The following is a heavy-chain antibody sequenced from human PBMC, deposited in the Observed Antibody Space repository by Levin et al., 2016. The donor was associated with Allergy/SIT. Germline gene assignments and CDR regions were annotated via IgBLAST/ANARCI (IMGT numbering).Heavy chain of an antibody. Sequence: GESLKISCAASGFTFSSYWMSWVRQAPGKGLEWVANIKQDGSEKYYVDSVKGRFTISRDNAKNSLYLQMSSLRAEDTAVYYCASIRYYYDSSWDYWGQGTLVTVSS. J-gene: IGHJ4*02. CDR1: GFTFSSYW. V-gene: IGHV3-7*01. D-gene: IGHD3-22*01. CDR2: IKQDGSEK. CDR3: ASIRYYYDSSWDY.